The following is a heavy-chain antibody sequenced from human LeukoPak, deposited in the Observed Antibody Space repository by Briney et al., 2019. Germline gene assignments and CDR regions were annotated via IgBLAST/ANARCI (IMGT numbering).Heavy chain of an antibody. D-gene: IGHD3-9*01. CDR1: GYTFTSYG. V-gene: IGHV1-18*01. J-gene: IGHJ3*02. Sequence: GASVKVSYKASGYTFTSYGISWVRQAPGQGLEWMGWISAYNGNTNYAQKLQGRVTMTTDTSTSTAYMELRSLRSDDTAVYYCARDQATRRYFDWLFHDAFDIWGQGTMVTVSS. CDR3: ARDQATRRYFDWLFHDAFDI. CDR2: ISAYNGNT.